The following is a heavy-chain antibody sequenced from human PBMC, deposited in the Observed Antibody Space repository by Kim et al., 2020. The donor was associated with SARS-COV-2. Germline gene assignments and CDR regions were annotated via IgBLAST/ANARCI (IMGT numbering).Heavy chain of an antibody. Sequence: GGSLRLSCAASGFTFSSYWMSWVRQAPGKGLEWVANIKQDGSEKYYVDSVKGRFTISRDNAKNSLYLQMNSLRAEDTAVYYCARDLRLGELSSLYGMDVWGQGTTVTVSS. J-gene: IGHJ6*02. CDR1: GFTFSSYW. CDR3: ARDLRLGELSSLYGMDV. D-gene: IGHD3-16*02. V-gene: IGHV3-7*01. CDR2: IKQDGSEK.